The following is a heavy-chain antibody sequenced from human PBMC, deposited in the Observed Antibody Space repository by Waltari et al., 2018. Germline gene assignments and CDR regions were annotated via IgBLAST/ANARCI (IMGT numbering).Heavy chain of an antibody. V-gene: IGHV1-2*02. CDR1: GYTFTDHY. CDR2: INPRSGDT. J-gene: IGHJ4*02. CDR3: ARVNIKTGEEFDY. D-gene: IGHD7-27*01. Sequence: QVQLVQSGAEVKKPGASVKVSCKASGYTFTDHYIHWIRQAPGQGLEWMGWINPRSGDTKYAQKFKDRVTMTRDTSISTTSVELRSLRSDDSAVYYCARVNIKTGEEFDYWGQGTLVTVSS.